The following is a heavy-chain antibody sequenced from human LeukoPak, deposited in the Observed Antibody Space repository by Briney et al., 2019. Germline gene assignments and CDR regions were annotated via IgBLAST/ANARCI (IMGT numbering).Heavy chain of an antibody. CDR3: ARDPGRWSDAFDI. CDR1: GFTFSSYW. D-gene: IGHD6-13*01. J-gene: IGHJ3*02. V-gene: IGHV3-7*03. CDR2: IKQDGSEK. Sequence: GGSLRLSCAASGFTFSSYWMSWVRQAPGKGLEWVANIKQDGSEKYYVDSVKGRFTISRDNAKNSLYLQMNSLRAEDTAVYYSARDPGRWSDAFDIWGQGTMVTVSS.